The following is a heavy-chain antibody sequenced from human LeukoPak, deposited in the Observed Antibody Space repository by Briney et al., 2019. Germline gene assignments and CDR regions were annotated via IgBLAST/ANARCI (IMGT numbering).Heavy chain of an antibody. CDR2: IYPGDSDT. V-gene: IGHV5-51*01. CDR1: GYSFTSYW. J-gene: IGHJ4*02. CDR3: ARRRYCSGGSCYAFDY. Sequence: GESLQISCKGSGYSFTSYWIAWVRQMPGKGLEWMGIIYPGDSDTRYSPSFQGQVTISADKSISTAYLQWSSLKASDTAMYYCARRRYCSGGSCYAFDYWGQGTLVTVSS. D-gene: IGHD2-15*01.